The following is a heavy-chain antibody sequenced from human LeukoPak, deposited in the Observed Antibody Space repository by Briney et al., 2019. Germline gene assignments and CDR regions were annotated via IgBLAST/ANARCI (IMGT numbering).Heavy chain of an antibody. D-gene: IGHD5-24*01. CDR1: GGSISSSSYY. V-gene: IGHV4-39*07. J-gene: IGHJ6*03. CDR3: ARATYPMGYYYYMDV. Sequence: SETLSLTCTVSGGSISSSSYYWGWIRQPPGKGLEWIGYIYHSGSTYYNPSLKSRVTISVDRSKNQFSLKLSSVTAADTAVYYCARATYPMGYYYYMDVWGKGTTVTVSS. CDR2: IYHSGST.